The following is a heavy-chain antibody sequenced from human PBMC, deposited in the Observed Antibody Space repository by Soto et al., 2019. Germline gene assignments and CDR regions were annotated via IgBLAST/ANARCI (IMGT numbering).Heavy chain of an antibody. CDR2: IIPIFGTA. V-gene: IGHV1-69*13. J-gene: IGHJ5*02. D-gene: IGHD3-10*01. Sequence: GASVKVSCKASGGTFSSYAISWVRQAPGQGLEWMGGIIPIFGTANYAQKFQGRVTITADESTSTAYMELSSLRSEDTAVYYCARGEPGSYYIDWFDPWGQGTLVTVSS. CDR3: ARGEPGSYYIDWFDP. CDR1: GGTFSSYA.